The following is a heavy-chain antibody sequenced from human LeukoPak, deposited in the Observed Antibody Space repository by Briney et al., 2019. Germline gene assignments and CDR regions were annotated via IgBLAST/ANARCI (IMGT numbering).Heavy chain of an antibody. J-gene: IGHJ4*02. V-gene: IGHV3-30*02. CDR2: IWYDGSNK. D-gene: IGHD3-10*01. CDR3: AKEMVRGVIISSY. CDR1: GFTFISYG. Sequence: GGSLRLSCAASGFTFISYGMHWVRQAPGKGLEWVAVIWYDGSNKYYADSVKGRFTISRDNSKNTLYLQMNSLRAEDTAVYYCAKEMVRGVIISSYWGQGTLVTVSS.